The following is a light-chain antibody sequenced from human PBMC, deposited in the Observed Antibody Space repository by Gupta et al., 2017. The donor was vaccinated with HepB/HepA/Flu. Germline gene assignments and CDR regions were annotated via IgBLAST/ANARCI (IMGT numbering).Light chain of an antibody. CDR2: AAS. V-gene: IGKV1-39*01. Sequence: DIQMTQSPSSLSASVGDRVTITCRASQSISSYLNWYQQKPGKAPKLLIYAASSLQSGVPSRFSGSGSGTDFTLTISSLQPEGFATYYCQQGYSTPRSFGQGTKLEIK. J-gene: IGKJ2*04. CDR1: QSISSY. CDR3: QQGYSTPRS.